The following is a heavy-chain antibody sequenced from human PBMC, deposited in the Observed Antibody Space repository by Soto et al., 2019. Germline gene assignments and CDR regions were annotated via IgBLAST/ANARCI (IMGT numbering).Heavy chain of an antibody. D-gene: IGHD3-3*01. CDR2: IWYDGSNK. Sequence: VQLVESGGGVVQPGRSLRLSCAASGFTFSSYGMHWVRQAPGKGLEWVAVIWYDGSNKYYADSVKGRFTISRDNSKNTLYLQMNSLRAEDTAVYYCARTRGSTEWQDAFDIWGQGTMVTVSS. J-gene: IGHJ3*02. V-gene: IGHV3-33*01. CDR3: ARTRGSTEWQDAFDI. CDR1: GFTFSSYG.